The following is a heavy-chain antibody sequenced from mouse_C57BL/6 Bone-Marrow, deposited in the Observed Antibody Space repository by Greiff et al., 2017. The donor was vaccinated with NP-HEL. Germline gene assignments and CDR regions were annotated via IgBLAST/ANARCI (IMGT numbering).Heavy chain of an antibody. CDR3: ARDNWDWYFDV. CDR2: SRNKANDYTT. V-gene: IGHV7-1*01. CDR1: GFTFSDFY. D-gene: IGHD4-1*01. J-gene: IGHJ1*03. Sequence: EVQLMESGGGLVQSGRSLRLSCATSGFTFSDFYMEWVRQAPGKGLEWIAASRNKANDYTTASSASVKGRFIVSRDTSQSILYLQMNALRAEDTAIYYCARDNWDWYFDVWGTGTTVTVSS.